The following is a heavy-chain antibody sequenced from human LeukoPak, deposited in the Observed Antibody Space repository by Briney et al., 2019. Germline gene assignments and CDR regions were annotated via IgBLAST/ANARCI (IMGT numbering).Heavy chain of an antibody. J-gene: IGHJ4*02. D-gene: IGHD3-10*01. CDR3: ARARHGSGSPEY. Sequence: PGGSLRLSCAASGFTFSSYSMNWVRQAPGKGLEWVSSISSSSSYIYYADSVKGRFTISRDNAKNSLYLQMNSLRAEDTAVYYCARARHGSGSPEYWGQGTLVTVSS. CDR1: GFTFSSYS. V-gene: IGHV3-21*01. CDR2: ISSSSSYI.